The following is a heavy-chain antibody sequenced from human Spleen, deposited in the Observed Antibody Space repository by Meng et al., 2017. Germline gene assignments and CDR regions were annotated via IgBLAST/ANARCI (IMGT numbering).Heavy chain of an antibody. J-gene: IGHJ4*02. CDR1: GFTFSSYA. CDR3: ARESEYSSGWYVY. D-gene: IGHD6-19*01. CDR2: ISSSSTYI. Sequence: GESLKISCAASGFTFSSYAMTWVRQAPGRGLEWVSGISSSSTYIYYADSVKGRFTISRDNAKNSLYLQMNSLRVEDTAVYYCARESEYSSGWYVYWGQGTLVTVSS. V-gene: IGHV3-21*01.